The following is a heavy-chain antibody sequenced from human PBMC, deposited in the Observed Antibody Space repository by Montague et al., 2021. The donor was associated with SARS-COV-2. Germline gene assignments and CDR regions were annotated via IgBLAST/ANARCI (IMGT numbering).Heavy chain of an antibody. CDR1: GGSFSGYY. Sequence: SETLSLTCAVYGGSFSGYYWSWIRQPPGKGLEWIGEINHSGSTNYNPSLKSRVTISVDTSKNQFSLKLSSVTAADTAVYYCARGSGVYYYYYYGMDVWGQGTTVTAS. V-gene: IGHV4-34*01. D-gene: IGHD3-10*01. J-gene: IGHJ6*02. CDR3: ARGSGVYYYYYYGMDV. CDR2: INHSGST.